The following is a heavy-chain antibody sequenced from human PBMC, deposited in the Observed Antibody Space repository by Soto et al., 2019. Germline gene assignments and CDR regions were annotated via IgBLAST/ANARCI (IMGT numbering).Heavy chain of an antibody. CDR1: GGSVNTDYW. V-gene: IGHV4-4*02. CDR3: ARGTPSPLIVRSSRGPWFDP. CDR2: VHHSGTT. Sequence: SETLSLTCAVSGGSVNTDYWWSWVRQPPGKGLEWIGEVHHSGTTNYIQSLTSRLTMSVDKSGNQVSLELTSVTAADTAVYFCARGTPSPLIVRSSRGPWFDPWGQGTLVTVSS. J-gene: IGHJ5*02. D-gene: IGHD2-15*01.